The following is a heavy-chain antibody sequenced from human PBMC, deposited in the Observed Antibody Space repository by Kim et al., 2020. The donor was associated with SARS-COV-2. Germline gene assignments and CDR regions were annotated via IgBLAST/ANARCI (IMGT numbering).Heavy chain of an antibody. Sequence: GESLKISCKGSGYSFTTFWIGWVRQMPGKGLEWLGIVYPADPKTRYSPSFQGQVTISADNSFSTAYLQWSGLKASDTAIYYCVRSTVTHFDHWGQGTPVTVSS. CDR3: VRSTVTHFDH. D-gene: IGHD4-17*01. CDR1: GYSFTTFW. J-gene: IGHJ4*02. V-gene: IGHV5-51*01. CDR2: VYPADPKT.